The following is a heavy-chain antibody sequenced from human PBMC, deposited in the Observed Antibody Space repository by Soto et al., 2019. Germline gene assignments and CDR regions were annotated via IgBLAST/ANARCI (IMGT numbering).Heavy chain of an antibody. CDR1: GYPVTAYY. J-gene: IGHJ3*02. CDR2: INPATGAA. CDR3: ARGGGVGVAGSAAFDM. D-gene: IGHD3-3*01. V-gene: IGHV1-2*02. Sequence: QLHLVQSGAVVKKPGASVTVSCSASGYPVTAYYMHWVRQAPGRGLEWMGGINPATGAAKYTQTFQGRVTITRDPSTSTVFMELSGLNSEDTAVFYCARGGGVGVAGSAAFDMWGQGTLVTVSS.